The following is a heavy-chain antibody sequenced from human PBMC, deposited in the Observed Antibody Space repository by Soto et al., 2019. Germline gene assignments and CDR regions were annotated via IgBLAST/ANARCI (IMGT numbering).Heavy chain of an antibody. D-gene: IGHD2-2*01. CDR2: ISADGSLT. J-gene: IGHJ4*02. CDR3: VRAGHPIVVVPGALEY. V-gene: IGHV3-74*01. CDR1: GFSINSYW. Sequence: GGSLRLSCAASGFSINSYWMHWVRHTPGKGLAWVSRISADGSLTAYTDSVKDRFIISRDNARNTVFLQMNSLRAEDTAVYYCVRAGHPIVVVPGALEYWGQGALVTVSS.